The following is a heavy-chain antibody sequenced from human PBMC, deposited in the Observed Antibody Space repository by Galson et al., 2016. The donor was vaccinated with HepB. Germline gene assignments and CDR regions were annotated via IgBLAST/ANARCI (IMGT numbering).Heavy chain of an antibody. CDR2: ISWDAYVT. CDR1: GFNFDDHV. CDR3: VRSYSSSTSGYFDG. J-gene: IGHJ4*02. V-gene: IGHV3-43*01. D-gene: IGHD3-16*02. Sequence: SLRLSCAASGFNFDDHVMNWVRQAPGKGLEWVSLISWDAYVTSYADSVKGRFTISRDNRHNSLYLQMNNLRTEDTALYYSVRSYSSSTSGYFDGWGRGTLVSVSS.